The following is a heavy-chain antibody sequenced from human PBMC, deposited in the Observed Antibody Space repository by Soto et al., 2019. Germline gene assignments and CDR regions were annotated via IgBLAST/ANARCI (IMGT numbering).Heavy chain of an antibody. V-gene: IGHV4-34*01. Sequence: PSETLSLTCAVYCGSFSGYYWSWIRQPPGKGLEWIGEINHSGSTNYNPSLKSRVTISVDTSKNQFSLKLSSVTAADTAVYYCARGLGLLWFGELLSTWYFDYWGQGTLVTVSS. D-gene: IGHD3-10*01. CDR3: ARGLGLLWFGELLSTWYFDY. J-gene: IGHJ4*02. CDR1: CGSFSGYY. CDR2: INHSGST.